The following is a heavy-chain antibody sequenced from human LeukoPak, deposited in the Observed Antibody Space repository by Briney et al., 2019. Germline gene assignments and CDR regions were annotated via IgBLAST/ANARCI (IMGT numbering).Heavy chain of an antibody. D-gene: IGHD3-3*01. CDR1: GFIFSSYW. CDR2: IKTDGSEK. CDR3: ARDTGLRNTVFGHRGVYFDY. J-gene: IGHJ4*02. Sequence: GGSLRLSCAASGFIFSSYWMTWVRQAPGKGLEWVANIKTDGSEKYYVDSVKGRFTISRDNAKKSLYLQMNSLRAEDTAVYYCARDTGLRNTVFGHRGVYFDYWGQGTLVTVSS. V-gene: IGHV3-7*04.